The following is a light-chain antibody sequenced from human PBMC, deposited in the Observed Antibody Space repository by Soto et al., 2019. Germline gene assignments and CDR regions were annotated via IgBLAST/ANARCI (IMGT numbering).Light chain of an antibody. CDR1: SSDVGSYNL. CDR3: CSYAGSSTLGVV. CDR2: EGS. V-gene: IGLV2-23*01. J-gene: IGLJ2*01. Sequence: QSVLTQPASVSGSPGQSITISCTGTSSDVGSYNLVSWYQQHPGKAPKLMIYEGSKRPSGVSNRFSGSKSGNTASLTISGLQAEDEADYYCCSYAGSSTLGVVFGGGTKLTV.